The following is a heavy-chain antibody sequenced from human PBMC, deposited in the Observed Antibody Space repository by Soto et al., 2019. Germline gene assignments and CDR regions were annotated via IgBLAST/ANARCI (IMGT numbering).Heavy chain of an antibody. V-gene: IGHV4-30-4*01. J-gene: IGHJ4*02. CDR1: GGSISSGDYY. CDR3: PRASRRRVNYYDSSGYPDY. Sequence: SETLSLTCTVSGGSISSGDYYWSWIRQPPGKGLEWIGYIYYSGSTYYNPSLKSRVTISVDTSKNQFSLKLSSVTAADTAVYYCPRASRRRVNYYDSSGYPDYWGQGTLVTVSS. CDR2: IYYSGST. D-gene: IGHD3-22*01.